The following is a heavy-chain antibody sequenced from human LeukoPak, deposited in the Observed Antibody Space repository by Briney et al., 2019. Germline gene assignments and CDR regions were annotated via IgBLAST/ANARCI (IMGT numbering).Heavy chain of an antibody. Sequence: GGSLRLSCAASGFTFSSYSMNWVRQAPGKGLEWVSSISSSSSYIYYADSVKGRFTISRDNAKNSLYLQMNSLRAEDTAVYYCARWSGAPLSSYYYYGMDVWGQGTTVTVSS. CDR1: GFTFSSYS. V-gene: IGHV3-21*01. CDR2: ISSSSSYI. CDR3: ARWSGAPLSSYYYYGMDV. J-gene: IGHJ6*02. D-gene: IGHD3-10*01.